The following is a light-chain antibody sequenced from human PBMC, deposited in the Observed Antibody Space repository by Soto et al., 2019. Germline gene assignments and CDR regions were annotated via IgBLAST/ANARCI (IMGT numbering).Light chain of an antibody. J-gene: IGLJ1*01. CDR3: SSYTTSSTLLYV. Sequence: QSTLTQPASVSGSPGQSITISCTGTSSDVGGYNYVSWYQQHPGKAPKLMIYDVSNRPTGVSNRFSGSKSGNTASLTISGLQGEVEAVYYCSSYTTSSTLLYVFGTGTKLTVL. V-gene: IGLV2-14*01. CDR1: SSDVGGYNY. CDR2: DVS.